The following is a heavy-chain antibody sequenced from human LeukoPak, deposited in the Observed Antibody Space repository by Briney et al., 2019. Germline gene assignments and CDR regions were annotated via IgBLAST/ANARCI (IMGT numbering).Heavy chain of an antibody. CDR1: GYTFTSYG. D-gene: IGHD2/OR15-2a*01. V-gene: IGHV1-18*01. Sequence: ASVKVSCKASGYTFTSYGISWVRQAPGQGREWMGWISAYNGNTNYAQKLQGRVTMTTDTSTSTAYMELRSLRSDDTAVYYCARNPPQEYAEWPRNWFDPWGQGTLVTVSS. CDR2: ISAYNGNT. CDR3: ARNPPQEYAEWPRNWFDP. J-gene: IGHJ5*02.